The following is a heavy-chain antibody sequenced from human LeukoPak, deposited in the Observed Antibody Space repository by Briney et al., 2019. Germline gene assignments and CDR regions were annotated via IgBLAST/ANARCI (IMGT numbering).Heavy chain of an antibody. CDR3: TKDPGHVLRSFDYSEY. CDR2: ISSNSRYI. D-gene: IGHD3-9*01. Sequence: GGSLRLSCAASGFTFSTYSMNWVRQAPGKGVEWVSSISSNSRYIYYADSVKGRFTISRDNARSSLFLQMNSLRAEDTAVYYCTKDPGHVLRSFDYSEYWGQGTRVTVSS. V-gene: IGHV3-21*01. CDR1: GFTFSTYS. J-gene: IGHJ4*02.